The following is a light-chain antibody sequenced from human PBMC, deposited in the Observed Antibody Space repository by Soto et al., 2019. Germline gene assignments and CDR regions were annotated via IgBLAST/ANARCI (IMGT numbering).Light chain of an antibody. J-gene: IGLJ1*01. CDR2: EVS. CDR1: STDIGTYDH. CDR3: CSYTTGSTLV. V-gene: IGLV2-14*01. Sequence: QSVLTQPASVSGSPGQSITTSCTGTSTDIGTYDHVSWYQQRPGKVPQLIIYEVSNRPSGLSSRFSGSKSGNAASLTISRLQAEDEADYYCCSYTTGSTLVFGTGTKVTVL.